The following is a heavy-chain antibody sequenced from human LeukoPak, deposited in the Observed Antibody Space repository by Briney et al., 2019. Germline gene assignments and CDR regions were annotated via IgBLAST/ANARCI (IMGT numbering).Heavy chain of an antibody. Sequence: SETLSLTCTVSGGSISSGDYYWSWIRQPPGKGLEWIGYIYYSGSTFSNPSLKSRVTISIATSRNQFSLKLNSVTAADTAVYSCARASCSGGRCSDPYFDYWGQGIPVTVSS. D-gene: IGHD2-15*01. J-gene: IGHJ4*02. CDR2: IYYSGST. CDR3: ARASCSGGRCSDPYFDY. V-gene: IGHV4-30-4*01. CDR1: GGSISSGDYY.